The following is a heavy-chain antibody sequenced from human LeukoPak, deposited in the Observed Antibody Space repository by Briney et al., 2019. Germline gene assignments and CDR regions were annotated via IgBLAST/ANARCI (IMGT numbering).Heavy chain of an antibody. V-gene: IGHV3-7*01. CDR2: INQDGSEE. CDR3: ARKPSYRGFDAFDI. Sequence: GGSLRLSCAASGSTFSSYWMTWVRQAPGKGLEWVANINQDGSEEYYVDSVKGRFTISRDNAKNSLYLQMNYLRAEDTAVYYCARKPSYRGFDAFDIWGQGTMVTVSS. J-gene: IGHJ3*02. D-gene: IGHD1-26*01. CDR1: GSTFSSYW.